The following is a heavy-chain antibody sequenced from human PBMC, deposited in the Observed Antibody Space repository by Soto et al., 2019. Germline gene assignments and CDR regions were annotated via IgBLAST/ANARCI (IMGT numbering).Heavy chain of an antibody. D-gene: IGHD2-2*01. V-gene: IGHV3-23*01. J-gene: IGHJ6*02. Sequence: GGSLRLSCAASGFTFSSYAMSWVRQAPGKGLEWVSAISGSGGSTYYADSVKGRFTISRDNSKNTLYLQMNSLRAEDTAVYYCAKSPSGYQYYYYGMDVWGQGTTVTV. CDR2: ISGSGGST. CDR1: GFTFSSYA. CDR3: AKSPSGYQYYYYGMDV.